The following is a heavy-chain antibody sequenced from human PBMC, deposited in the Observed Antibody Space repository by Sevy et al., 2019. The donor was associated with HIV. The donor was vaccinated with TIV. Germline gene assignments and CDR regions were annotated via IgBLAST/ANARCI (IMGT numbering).Heavy chain of an antibody. CDR2: IYSGGST. D-gene: IGHD3-3*01. Sequence: GESLKISCAASGFTVSSNYMSWVRQAPGKGLEWVSVIYSGGSTYYADSVKGQFTISRDNSKNTLYLQMNSLRAEDTAVYYCARSVHDFWSGYYSFDYWGQGTLVTVSS. J-gene: IGHJ4*02. V-gene: IGHV3-53*01. CDR3: ARSVHDFWSGYYSFDY. CDR1: GFTVSSNY.